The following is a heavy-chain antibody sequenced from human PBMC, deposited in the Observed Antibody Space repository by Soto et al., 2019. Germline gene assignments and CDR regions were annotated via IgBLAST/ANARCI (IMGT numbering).Heavy chain of an antibody. V-gene: IGHV3-23*01. CDR2: ISATGIST. Sequence: GGSLRLSCAASGFTFATYAMSWVRQAPGKGLEWVSAISATGISTHYGDSVKGRVTISRDNSANTLSLEMSSLTAEDTAVYYCARDKVTSSWTGFDFWGHGTLVTVSS. CDR3: ARDKVTSSWTGFDF. CDR1: GFTFATYA. J-gene: IGHJ4*01. D-gene: IGHD1-1*01.